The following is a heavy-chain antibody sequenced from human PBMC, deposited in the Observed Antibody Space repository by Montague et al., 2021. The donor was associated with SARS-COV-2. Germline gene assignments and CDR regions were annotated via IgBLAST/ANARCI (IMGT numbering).Heavy chain of an antibody. CDR3: ARGGGYYNYGLDV. CDR1: GGSISNYY. Sequence: SETRSLTCTVSGGSISNYYWSWIRQPPGRGLEWIGYIYYSGSTDYSPSLKSRVTISLGTSKNQFSLKVTSVTAADTAVYYCARGGGYYNYGLDVWGPGTTVTVSS. V-gene: IGHV4-59*01. D-gene: IGHD3-22*01. J-gene: IGHJ6*02. CDR2: IYYSGST.